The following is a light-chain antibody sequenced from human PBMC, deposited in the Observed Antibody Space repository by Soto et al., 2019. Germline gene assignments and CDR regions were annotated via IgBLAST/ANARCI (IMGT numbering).Light chain of an antibody. Sequence: PGDRATLSFRASQSVSTSYLAWYQQKPGQAPRLLIYGASSRATGIPDRFSGSGSGTDFTLTISGLEPEDSAVYYCQQRSNWQGATFGGGTKVDI. CDR3: QQRSNWQGAT. CDR2: GAS. CDR1: QSVSTSY. V-gene: IGKV3D-20*02. J-gene: IGKJ4*01.